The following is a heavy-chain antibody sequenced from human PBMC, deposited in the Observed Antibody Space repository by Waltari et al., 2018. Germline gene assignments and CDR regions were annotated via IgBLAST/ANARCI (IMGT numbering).Heavy chain of an antibody. V-gene: IGHV3-74*01. CDR3: ARKAGSGYPYGPFYYDN. Sequence: EVHLAESGGGVVQPGGSLRLSCTGSGFRFGDYWMHWVRQAPGKGLVWFERLNVDGVYISYGDSGKGRFTISRDNAKNTVFLQLNSLRADDTAVYFCARKAGSGYPYGPFYYDNWGQGTLVTVSS. CDR2: LNVDGVYI. D-gene: IGHD5-12*01. CDR1: GFRFGDYW. J-gene: IGHJ4*02.